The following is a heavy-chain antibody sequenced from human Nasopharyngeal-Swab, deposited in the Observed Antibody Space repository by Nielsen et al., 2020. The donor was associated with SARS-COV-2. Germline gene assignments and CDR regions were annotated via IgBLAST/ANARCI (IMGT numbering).Heavy chain of an antibody. CDR2: ISGSGGST. D-gene: IGHD1-26*01. CDR1: GFTFSSYA. CDR3: AKGNSGSYSYFDY. J-gene: IGHJ4*02. V-gene: IGHV3-23*01. Sequence: ETLSLTCAASGFTFSSYAMSWVRQAPGKGLEWVSAISGSGGSTYYADSVKGRFTISRDNSKNTLYLQMNSLRAEDTAVYYCAKGNSGSYSYFDYWGQGTLVTVSS.